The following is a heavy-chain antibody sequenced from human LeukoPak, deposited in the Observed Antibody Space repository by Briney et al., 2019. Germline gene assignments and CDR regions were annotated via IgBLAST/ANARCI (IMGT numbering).Heavy chain of an antibody. CDR3: ARGAYYYGSGSYPRISWFDP. CDR1: GGSISSGGYS. Sequence: PSQTLSLTCAVSGGSISSGGYSWSWLRQPPGKGLEWIGYIYHSGSTYYNPSLKSRVTISVDRSKNQFSLKLSSVTAADTAVYYCARGAYYYGSGSYPRISWFDPWGQGTLVTVSS. J-gene: IGHJ5*02. CDR2: IYHSGST. V-gene: IGHV4-30-2*01. D-gene: IGHD3-10*01.